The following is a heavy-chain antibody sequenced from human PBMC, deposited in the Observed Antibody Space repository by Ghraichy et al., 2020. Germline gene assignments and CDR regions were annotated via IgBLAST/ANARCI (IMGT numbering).Heavy chain of an antibody. D-gene: IGHD3-16*01. Sequence: SETLSLTCAVYGVSFSGYYWSWIRQPPGKGLEWIGEINHSGSTNYNPSLKSRVTISVDTSKNQFSLKLRSVTAADTAVYYCARGSPLGINWFDPWGQGTLVTVSS. V-gene: IGHV4-34*01. CDR3: ARGSPLGINWFDP. J-gene: IGHJ5*02. CDR2: INHSGST. CDR1: GVSFSGYY.